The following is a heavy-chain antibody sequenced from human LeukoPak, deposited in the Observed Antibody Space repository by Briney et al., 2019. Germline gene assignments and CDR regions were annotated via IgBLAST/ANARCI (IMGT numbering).Heavy chain of an antibody. D-gene: IGHD3-10*01. CDR2: ISAYNGNT. J-gene: IGHJ5*02. V-gene: IGHV1-18*01. Sequence: ASVKVSCKASGYTFTSYGISWVRQAPGQGLEWMGWISAYNGNTNYAQKLQGRVTMTTDTPTSTAYMELRSLRSDDTAVYYCAREDGRITMVRGVIGWFDPWGQGTLVTVSS. CDR1: GYTFTSYG. CDR3: AREDGRITMVRGVIGWFDP.